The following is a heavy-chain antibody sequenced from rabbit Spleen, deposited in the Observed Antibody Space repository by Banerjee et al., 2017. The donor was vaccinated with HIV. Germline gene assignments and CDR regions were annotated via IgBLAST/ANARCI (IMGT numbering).Heavy chain of an antibody. CDR1: GFSFNSAYW. Sequence: QSLEESGGDLVKPEGSLTLTCTASGFSFNSAYWMSWVRRAPGKGLEWISCIAGDSSGFTYSATWTKGRFTCSKTSSSTVTLQMTSLTVADTATYFCARDTGTSFSSYGMDLWGQGTLVTVS. CDR2: IAGDSSGFT. J-gene: IGHJ6*01. D-gene: IGHD7-1*01. V-gene: IGHV1S40*01. CDR3: ARDTGTSFSSYGMDL.